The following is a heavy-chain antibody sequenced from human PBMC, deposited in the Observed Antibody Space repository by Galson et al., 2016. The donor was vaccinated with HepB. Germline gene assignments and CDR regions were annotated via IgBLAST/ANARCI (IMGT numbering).Heavy chain of an antibody. J-gene: IGHJ4*02. Sequence: SLRLSCAASGFTFSGYGMHWVCQAPGKGLEWVAADSVDGRRKFYADSVKGRFTISRDNSNNMLFLQMSSLTEDDTAVYYCARRHEYCPPVGCSVDYWGQGTLVSVSS. D-gene: IGHD2/OR15-2a*01. CDR2: DSVDGRRK. CDR1: GFTFSGYG. CDR3: ARRHEYCPPVGCSVDY. V-gene: IGHV3-30*03.